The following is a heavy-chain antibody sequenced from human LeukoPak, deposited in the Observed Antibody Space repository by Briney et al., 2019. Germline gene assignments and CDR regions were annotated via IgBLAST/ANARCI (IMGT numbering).Heavy chain of an antibody. Sequence: SETPSLTCTVSGGSISSSSYYWGWIRQPPGKGLEWIGSIHYSGTTNYNPSLKSRVTISVDMSKKQFSLKLSSVTAADTAVYFCARHSYYCDSSGYDCFFDYWGQGTLVTVSS. V-gene: IGHV4-39*01. J-gene: IGHJ4*02. CDR3: ARHSYYCDSSGYDCFFDY. D-gene: IGHD3-22*01. CDR2: IHYSGTT. CDR1: GGSISSSSYY.